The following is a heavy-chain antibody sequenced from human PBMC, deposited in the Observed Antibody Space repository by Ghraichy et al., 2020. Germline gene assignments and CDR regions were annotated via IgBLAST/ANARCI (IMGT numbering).Heavy chain of an antibody. CDR3: ARRAKEGVAIVVVPAVIPPFDY. Sequence: SETLSLTCAVYGGSFSGYYWSWIRQPPGKGLEWIGEINHSGSTNYNPSLKSRVTISVDTSKNQFSLKLSSVTAADTAVYYCARRAKEGVAIVVVPAVIPPFDYWGQGTLVTVSS. CDR1: GGSFSGYY. D-gene: IGHD2-2*02. J-gene: IGHJ4*02. CDR2: INHSGST. V-gene: IGHV4-34*01.